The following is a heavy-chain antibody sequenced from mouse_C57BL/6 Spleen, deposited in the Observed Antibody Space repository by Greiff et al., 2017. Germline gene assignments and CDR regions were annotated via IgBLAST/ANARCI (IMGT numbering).Heavy chain of an antibody. CDR3: ARYMGDGYPFAY. Sequence: EVQRVESGGGLVQPGGSLSLSCAASGFTFTDYYMSWVRQPPGKALEGLGFIRNKANGYTTEYSASVKGRFTISRDNSQSILYLQMNALRAEDSATYYCARYMGDGYPFAYWGQGTLVTVSA. V-gene: IGHV7-3*01. CDR1: GFTFTDYY. D-gene: IGHD2-3*01. CDR2: IRNKANGYTT. J-gene: IGHJ3*01.